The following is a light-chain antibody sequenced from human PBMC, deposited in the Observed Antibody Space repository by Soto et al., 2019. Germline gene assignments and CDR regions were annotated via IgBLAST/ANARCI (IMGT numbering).Light chain of an antibody. V-gene: IGKV3-20*01. CDR3: QQYGSSALT. CDR1: QSVSSIY. Sequence: EIVLTQSPGTLSLSPGERATISCRASQSVSSIYLAWYQQKPGQSPRLLIYGASRRPTGIPDRFSGSGSGTDFTLTISRLEPEDFAVYYCQQYGSSALTFGGGTKLEIK. CDR2: GAS. J-gene: IGKJ4*01.